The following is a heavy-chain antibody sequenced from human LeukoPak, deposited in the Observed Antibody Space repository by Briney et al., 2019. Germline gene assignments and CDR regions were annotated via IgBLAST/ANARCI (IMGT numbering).Heavy chain of an antibody. D-gene: IGHD1-26*01. Sequence: PGGSLRLSCAASGFTFSSYWMSWVRQAPGKGLEWVANIKQDGSEKYYVDSVKGRFTISGDNAKNSLYLQMNSLRAEDTAVYYCARGSYYDWFDPWGQGTLVTVSS. CDR1: GFTFSSYW. J-gene: IGHJ5*02. CDR3: ARGSYYDWFDP. V-gene: IGHV3-7*04. CDR2: IKQDGSEK.